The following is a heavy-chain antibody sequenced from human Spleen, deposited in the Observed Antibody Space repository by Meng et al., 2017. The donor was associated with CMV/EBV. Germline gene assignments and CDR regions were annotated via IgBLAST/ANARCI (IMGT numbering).Heavy chain of an antibody. CDR3: ASPCTSATCLHGFFQH. V-gene: IGHV3-74*01. CDR1: GFTFSSYW. CDR2: INSDGSST. Sequence: GESLKISCAASGFTFSSYWMHWVRQAPGKGLVWVSRINSDGSSTSYADSVKGRFTIFRDNAKTSLYLQMNSLRAEDTAVYYCASPCTSATCLHGFFQHWGQGTLVTVSS. J-gene: IGHJ1*01. D-gene: IGHD2-2*01.